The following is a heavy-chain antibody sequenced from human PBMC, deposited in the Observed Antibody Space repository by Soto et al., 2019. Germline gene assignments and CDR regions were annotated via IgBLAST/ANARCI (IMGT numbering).Heavy chain of an antibody. CDR1: GYTFTSYY. CDR2: INPSGGST. V-gene: IGHV1-46*01. Sequence: ASVKVSCKASGYTFTSYYMHWVRQAPGQGLEWMGIINPSGGSTSYAQKFQGRVTMTRDTSTSTVYMELSSLRSEDTAVYYCARDYGGRTQAAYYYYGMDVWGQGTTVTVSS. CDR3: ARDYGGRTQAAYYYYGMDV. J-gene: IGHJ6*02. D-gene: IGHD1-26*01.